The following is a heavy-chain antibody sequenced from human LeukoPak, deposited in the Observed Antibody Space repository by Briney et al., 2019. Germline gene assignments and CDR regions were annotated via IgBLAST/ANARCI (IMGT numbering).Heavy chain of an antibody. V-gene: IGHV3-33*01. CDR2: MWYDGSNK. CDR1: GFTFSSYG. Sequence: PGRSLRLSCAASGFTFSSYGMHWVRQAPGKGLEWVAVMWYDGSNKYYADSVKGRFTISRDNSKNTLYLQMNSLRAEDTAVYYCARDGYNLEYNWFDPWGQGTLVTVSS. D-gene: IGHD5-24*01. CDR3: ARDGYNLEYNWFDP. J-gene: IGHJ5*02.